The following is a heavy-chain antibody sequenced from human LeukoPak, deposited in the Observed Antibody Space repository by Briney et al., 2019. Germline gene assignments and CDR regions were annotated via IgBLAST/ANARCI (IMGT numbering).Heavy chain of an antibody. Sequence: SETLSLTCAVYGGSFSGYYWSWIRQPPGKGLEWIGEINHSGSTNYNPSLKSRVTISVDTSKNQFSLKLSSVTAADTAVYYCASPPAGSCSSTSCYQDAFDIWGQGTMVTVSS. CDR3: ASPPAGSCSSTSCYQDAFDI. D-gene: IGHD2-2*01. CDR1: GGSFSGYY. CDR2: INHSGST. V-gene: IGHV4-34*01. J-gene: IGHJ3*02.